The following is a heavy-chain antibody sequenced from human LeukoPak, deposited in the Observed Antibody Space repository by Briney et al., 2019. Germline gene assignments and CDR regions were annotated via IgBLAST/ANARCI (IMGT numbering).Heavy chain of an antibody. D-gene: IGHD3-3*01. Sequence: SETLSLTCTVSGGSISSYYWSWIRQPPGKGLEWIGYIYYSGSTNYNPSLKSRVTISVDTSKNQFSLKLSSVTAADAAVYYCARAQYYDFWSGYSEYYYYYGMDVWGQGTTVTVSS. CDR2: IYYSGST. V-gene: IGHV4-59*01. CDR3: ARAQYYDFWSGYSEYYYYYGMDV. J-gene: IGHJ6*02. CDR1: GGSISSYY.